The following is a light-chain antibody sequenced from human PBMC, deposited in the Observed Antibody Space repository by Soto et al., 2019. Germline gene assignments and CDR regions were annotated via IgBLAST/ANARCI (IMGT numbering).Light chain of an antibody. Sequence: EIVLTQSPGTLSLSPGKRATLSCRASQSVSSSYLAWYQQKPGQAPRLLIYGASSRATGIPDRFSGSGSGTDFTLTISRLEPEDFAVDCCQQYGSSPLTFGGGTKVEIK. CDR1: QSVSSSY. CDR2: GAS. V-gene: IGKV3-20*01. CDR3: QQYGSSPLT. J-gene: IGKJ4*01.